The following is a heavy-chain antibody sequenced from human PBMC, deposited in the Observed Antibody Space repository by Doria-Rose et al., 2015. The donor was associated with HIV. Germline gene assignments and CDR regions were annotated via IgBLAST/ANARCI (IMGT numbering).Heavy chain of an antibody. CDR3: ARDLVSGSTD. CDR1: SFSSYV. D-gene: IGHD1-26*01. V-gene: IGHV1-69*01. CDR2: IIPMFGTA. J-gene: IGHJ4*02. Sequence: SFSSYVISWVRQAPGQGLEWMGGIIPMFGTADYARKFQGRVTITADESTSTGYMELSSLRSEDTAVYYCARDLVSGSTDWGQGTLVTVSS.